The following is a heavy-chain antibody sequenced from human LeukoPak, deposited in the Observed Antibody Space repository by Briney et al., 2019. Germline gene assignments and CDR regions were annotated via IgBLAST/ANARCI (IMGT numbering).Heavy chain of an antibody. Sequence: SVKVSCKASGGTFSSYAISWVRQAPGQGLEWMGGIIPIFGTANYAQKFQGRVTMTRDTSTSTVYMELSSLRSEDTAVYYCARSKGALYYYYMDVWGKGTTVTISS. CDR3: ARSKGALYYYYMDV. J-gene: IGHJ6*03. V-gene: IGHV1-69*05. CDR2: IIPIFGTA. CDR1: GGTFSSYA. D-gene: IGHD3-16*01.